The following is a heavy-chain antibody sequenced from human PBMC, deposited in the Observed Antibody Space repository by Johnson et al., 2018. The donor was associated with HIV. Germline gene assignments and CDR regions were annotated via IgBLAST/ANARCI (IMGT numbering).Heavy chain of an antibody. Sequence: QVQLVESGGGLVQPGGSLRLSCAASGFTVSSNYMSWIRQAPGKGLEWVSYISISGDIIRYADSVKGRFTISRDNAKNSLILQMNSLRDEDTAVYYCAKGGSLTQDAPFDIWGQGTMVTVSS. CDR2: ISISGDII. CDR1: GFTVSSNY. D-gene: IGHD1-14*01. CDR3: AKGGSLTQDAPFDI. V-gene: IGHV3-11*04. J-gene: IGHJ3*02.